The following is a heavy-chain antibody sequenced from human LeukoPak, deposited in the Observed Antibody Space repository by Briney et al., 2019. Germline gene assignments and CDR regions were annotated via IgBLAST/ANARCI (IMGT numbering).Heavy chain of an antibody. CDR1: GYSFPTLW. J-gene: IGHJ4*02. Sequence: GESLKIPCKGSGYSFPTLWIGWVRQMPGQGLEWMGIIYHGYSDTRYSPSFLAQVTISADKSISTAYLHWSSLKASDTAMYYCARVLGPYTTSWFDYWGQGTLVTVSS. V-gene: IGHV5-51*01. CDR2: IYHGYSDT. CDR3: ARVLGPYTTSWFDY. D-gene: IGHD6-13*01.